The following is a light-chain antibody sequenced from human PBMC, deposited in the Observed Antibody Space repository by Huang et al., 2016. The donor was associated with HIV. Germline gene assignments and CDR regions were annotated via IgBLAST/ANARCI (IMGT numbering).Light chain of an antibody. CDR1: ESVTSSH. Sequence: EVVLTQSPGTLSLSPGERGTLSCRASESVTSSHLAWYQQKPGQAPRLLIYGASARATGSPDRFVGSGSGTGFTLTISRLEAEDSATYYCQQYGISPWTFGQGTKVEIK. CDR2: GAS. V-gene: IGKV3-20*01. J-gene: IGKJ1*01. CDR3: QQYGISPWT.